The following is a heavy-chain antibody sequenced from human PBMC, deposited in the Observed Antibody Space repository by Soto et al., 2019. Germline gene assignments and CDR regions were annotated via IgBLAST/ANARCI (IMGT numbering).Heavy chain of an antibody. CDR1: GYTFTSYG. CDR3: ASPMGYCSSTSCPLDY. J-gene: IGHJ4*02. Sequence: QVQLVQSGAEVKKPGASVKVSCKASGYTFTSYGISWVRQAPGQGLEWMGWISAYNGNKNYAQKLQGRVTMTTDTSTSTAYMELRSLRSDDTAVYYCASPMGYCSSTSCPLDYWGQGTLVTVSS. V-gene: IGHV1-18*01. D-gene: IGHD2-2*01. CDR2: ISAYNGNK.